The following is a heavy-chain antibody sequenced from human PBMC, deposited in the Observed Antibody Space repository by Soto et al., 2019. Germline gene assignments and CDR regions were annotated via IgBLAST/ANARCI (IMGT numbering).Heavy chain of an antibody. D-gene: IGHD5-12*01. CDR1: GFTFSSSA. CDR3: AKIRGYDLGSTTFQH. J-gene: IGHJ1*01. Sequence: EVQLLESGGGLVQPGGSLRLSCAASGFTFSSSAMSWVRQAPGKGLDWVSAISGNGDTTYYADSVKGRFTTSRDISKNTLYLQMNSLRAEDTAVYYCAKIRGYDLGSTTFQHWGQGTLVTVSS. CDR2: ISGNGDTT. V-gene: IGHV3-23*01.